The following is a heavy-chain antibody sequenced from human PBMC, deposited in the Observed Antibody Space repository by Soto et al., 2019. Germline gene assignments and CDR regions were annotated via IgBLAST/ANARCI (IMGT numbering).Heavy chain of an antibody. D-gene: IGHD2-15*01. V-gene: IGHV1-69*01. CDR3: ARVVPRSPDIVVVVAADNWFDP. CDR1: GGPFISYA. J-gene: IGHJ5*02. CDR2: IIPIFGTA. Sequence: SVKVACKASGGPFISYAIIWVRQAPGQGLEWMGGIIPIFGTANYAQKFQGRVTITADESTSTAYMELSSLRSEDTAVYYCARVVPRSPDIVVVVAADNWFDPWGQGTLVTVSS.